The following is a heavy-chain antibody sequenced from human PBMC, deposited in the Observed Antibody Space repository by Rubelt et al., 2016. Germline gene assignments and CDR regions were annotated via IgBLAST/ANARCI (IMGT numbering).Heavy chain of an antibody. Sequence: QVQLQQWGAGLLKPSETLSLTCTVSGGSISSYYWSWIRQPPGKGLEWIGYIYYSGSTNYNPSLKSRVTISVATSKNQFSLKLSSVTAADTAVYYCAREGSSGFDYWGQGTLVTVSS. V-gene: IGHV4-59*01. CDR1: GGSISSYY. CDR2: IYYSGST. D-gene: IGHD6-19*01. CDR3: AREGSSGFDY. J-gene: IGHJ4*02.